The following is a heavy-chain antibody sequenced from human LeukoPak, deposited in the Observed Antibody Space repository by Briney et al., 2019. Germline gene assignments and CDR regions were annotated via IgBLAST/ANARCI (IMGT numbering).Heavy chain of an antibody. V-gene: IGHV3-30*18. CDR2: ISYDGSNK. J-gene: IGHJ4*02. D-gene: IGHD2-15*01. CDR1: GFTFSSYG. CDR3: AKAGDIVVVVAAFDY. Sequence: GRSLRLSCAASGFTFSSYGMHWVRHAPGKRLEWVAVISYDGSNKYYADSVKGRFTISRDNSKNTLYLQMNSLRAEDTAVYYCAKAGDIVVVVAAFDYWGQGTLVTVSS.